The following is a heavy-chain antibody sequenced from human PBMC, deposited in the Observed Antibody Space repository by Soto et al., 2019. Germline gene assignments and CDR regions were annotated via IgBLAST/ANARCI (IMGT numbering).Heavy chain of an antibody. CDR1: GYTLTGYY. J-gene: IGHJ4*02. V-gene: IGHV1-2*04. CDR3: ARERITIFGVVIGFDY. CDR2: INPNSGGT. D-gene: IGHD3-3*01. Sequence: ASVKVSCKASGYTLTGYYMHWVRQAPGQGLEWMGWINPNSGGTNYAQKFQGWVTMTRDTSISTAYMELSRLRSDDTAVYYCARERITIFGVVIGFDYWGQGTLVTVSS.